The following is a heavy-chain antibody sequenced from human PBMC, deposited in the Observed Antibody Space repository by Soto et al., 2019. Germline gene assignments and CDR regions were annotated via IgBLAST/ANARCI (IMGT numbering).Heavy chain of an antibody. V-gene: IGHV3-21*01. J-gene: IGHJ6*02. Sequence: DVQLAESGGGLVRPGGSLRLSCAASGFTLSSYIINWVRQAPGRGLEWVSSISTSSSYKYYADSVKGRFTISRDNAKNSLYLQMSSLRAEDTAVYHCARDPSPYDFWSGSKRPYGLDVWGQGTTVTVSS. CDR1: GFTLSSYI. CDR3: ARDPSPYDFWSGSKRPYGLDV. D-gene: IGHD3-3*01. CDR2: ISTSSSYK.